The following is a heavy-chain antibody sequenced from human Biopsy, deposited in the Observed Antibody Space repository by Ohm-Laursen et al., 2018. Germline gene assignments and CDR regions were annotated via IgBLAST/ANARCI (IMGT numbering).Heavy chain of an antibody. J-gene: IGHJ4*02. V-gene: IGHV3-74*01. D-gene: IGHD3-10*01. CDR3: TRAEAGSGSLLYFDY. CDR2: INSDGSST. CDR1: EFIFSRFW. Sequence: GSLRPSCTASEFIFSRFWMYWVRQAPGKGLVWVSRINSDGSSTNYADAVKGRFTISRDNAKNTVFLQMNSLRAEDTAVYYCTRAEAGSGSLLYFDYWGQGTLVTVSS.